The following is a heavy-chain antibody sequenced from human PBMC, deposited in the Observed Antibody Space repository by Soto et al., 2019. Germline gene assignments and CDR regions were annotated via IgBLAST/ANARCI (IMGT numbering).Heavy chain of an antibody. CDR1: GDSISNGDYY. Sequence: SETLSLTCTVSGDSISNGDYYWSWIRQSPGKGLEWIGFIYYSGTTYYNPSLKSRVTISVDKSKNQFSLKLSSVTAEDTALYYCARDVDADFRTDFDYWGRGTLVTVSS. CDR3: ARDVDADFRTDFDY. CDR2: IYYSGTT. V-gene: IGHV4-30-4*01. J-gene: IGHJ4*02. D-gene: IGHD4-17*01.